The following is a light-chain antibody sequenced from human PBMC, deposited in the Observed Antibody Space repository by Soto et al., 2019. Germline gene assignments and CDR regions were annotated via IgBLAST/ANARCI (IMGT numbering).Light chain of an antibody. V-gene: IGKV1-5*01. CDR1: QSISRW. Sequence: DIPMTQSPSTLSASVGDRVIITCRASQSISRWLAWHQQKPGKAPNLLIYDASRLQSGVPSRFSGSGSGTEFTLTISSLQPHDFATYYCQHYDSYPITFGQGTRLEIK. CDR2: DAS. CDR3: QHYDSYPIT. J-gene: IGKJ5*01.